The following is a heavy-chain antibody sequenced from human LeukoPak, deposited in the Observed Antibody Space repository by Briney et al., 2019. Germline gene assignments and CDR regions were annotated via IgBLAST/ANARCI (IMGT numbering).Heavy chain of an antibody. CDR2: ISAYNGNT. CDR3: ARDGFTITMVRGVIINWFDP. J-gene: IGHJ5*02. Sequence: GASVKLSCKASGYTFTSYGISWVRQAPGQGLEWRGWISAYNGNTNYAQKLQGRVTMTTDTSTSTAYLELRSLRSDDTDVYYCARDGFTITMVRGVIINWFDPWGQGTLVTVSS. V-gene: IGHV1-18*04. D-gene: IGHD3-10*01. CDR1: GYTFTSYG.